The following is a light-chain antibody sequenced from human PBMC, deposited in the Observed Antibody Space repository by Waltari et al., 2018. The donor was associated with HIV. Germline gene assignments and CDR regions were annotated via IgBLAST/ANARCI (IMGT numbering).Light chain of an antibody. V-gene: IGKV1-9*01. J-gene: IGKJ4*01. CDR2: DAS. CDR3: QQLHTYPHS. Sequence: DIQLTQSPSFLSASLKDRVTITCLTSQGISTSLAWYQQRPGQAPELLIYDASVLQTGVPSRFSGSGSGTRFNLTISSLQPDDFGVYYCQQLHTYPHSFGGGTKVE. CDR1: QGISTS.